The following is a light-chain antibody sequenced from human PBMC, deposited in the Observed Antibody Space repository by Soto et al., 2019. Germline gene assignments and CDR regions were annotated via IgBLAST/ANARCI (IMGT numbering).Light chain of an antibody. V-gene: IGKV1-5*01. J-gene: IGKJ1*01. CDR1: QNVTTS. Sequence: GDSVTITCRASQNVTTSLAWYQHKPGRAPKLLIFDVSNLESGVPSRFSGGGSGTDFTLTISSLHSDDFATYYCQQYDYSRTFGRGTMVDLK. CDR3: QQYDYSRT. CDR2: DVS.